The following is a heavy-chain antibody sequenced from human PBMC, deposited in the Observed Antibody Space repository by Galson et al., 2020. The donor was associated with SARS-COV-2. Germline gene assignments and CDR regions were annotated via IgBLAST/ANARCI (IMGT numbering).Heavy chain of an antibody. CDR3: ARDQVNGLDYESSGHHDHGAFDI. CDR2: ISYDGSNK. D-gene: IGHD3-22*01. V-gene: IGHV3-30*04. J-gene: IGHJ3*02. Sequence: GGSLRLSCAASGFTFSSYAMHWVRQAPGKGLEWVAVISYDGSNKYYADSVKGRFTISRDNSKNTLYLQMNSLRAEDTAVYYCARDQVNGLDYESSGHHDHGAFDIWGQGTRVTGSS. CDR1: GFTFSSYA.